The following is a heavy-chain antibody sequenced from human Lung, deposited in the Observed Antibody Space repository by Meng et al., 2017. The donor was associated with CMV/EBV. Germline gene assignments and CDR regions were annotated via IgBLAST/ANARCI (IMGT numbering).Heavy chain of an antibody. D-gene: IGHD3-10*01. CDR1: GYNFNNYY. Sequence: KASGYNFNNYYMHWVRQAPGHGLEWMGISNARGGTTTYAQKFQGRVTMTRDTSTSTLYMELSSLRSEDTAVYYCAKSYYGSYESLDDWGQGTLVTVS. J-gene: IGHJ4*02. CDR2: SNARGGTT. CDR3: AKSYYGSYESLDD. V-gene: IGHV1-46*02.